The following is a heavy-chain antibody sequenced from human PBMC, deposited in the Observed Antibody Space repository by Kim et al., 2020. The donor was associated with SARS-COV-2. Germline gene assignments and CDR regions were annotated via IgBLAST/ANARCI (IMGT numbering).Heavy chain of an antibody. CDR2: LYYASTT. CDR3: ARVSFDASVF. J-gene: IGHJ1*01. Sequence: SETLSLTCTVSGGSVSSHANYWSWLRQPPGKGLEWIGYLYYASTTNYHPLLRGRVTISPDASKNLFSLRLTSVAAAATVFYFCARVSFDASVFWCQG. D-gene: IGHD3-9*01. CDR1: GGSVSSHANY. V-gene: IGHV4-61*08.